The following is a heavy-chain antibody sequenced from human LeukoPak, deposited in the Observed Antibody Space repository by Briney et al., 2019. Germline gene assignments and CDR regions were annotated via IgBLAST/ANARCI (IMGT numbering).Heavy chain of an antibody. J-gene: IGHJ5*02. CDR2: ISAYNGNT. D-gene: IGHD3-10*01. CDR1: GYTFTSYG. V-gene: IGHV1-18*01. CDR3: ARDEGMEGSYYYGSGKFDP. Sequence: ASVKVSCKASGYTFTSYGISWVRQAPGQGLEWMGWISAYNGNTNYAQKLQGRVTMTTDTSTSTAYMELRSLRSDDTAVYYCARDEGMEGSYYYGSGKFDPWGQGTLVTVSS.